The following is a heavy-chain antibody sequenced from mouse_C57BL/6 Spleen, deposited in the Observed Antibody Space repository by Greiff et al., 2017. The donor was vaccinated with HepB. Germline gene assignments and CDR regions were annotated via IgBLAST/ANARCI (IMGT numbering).Heavy chain of an antibody. D-gene: IGHD2-5*01. Sequence: QVQLKESGPGLVQPSQSLSITCTVSGFSLTSYGVHWVRQSPGKGLEWLGVIWSGGRPDYNAASISRRSISKDNSKSQVFFKMNSLQADDTAIYYCARKVYYSNYDQGAMDYWGQGTSVTVSS. CDR2: IWSGGRP. CDR1: GFSLTSYG. V-gene: IGHV2-2*01. CDR3: ARKVYYSNYDQGAMDY. J-gene: IGHJ4*01.